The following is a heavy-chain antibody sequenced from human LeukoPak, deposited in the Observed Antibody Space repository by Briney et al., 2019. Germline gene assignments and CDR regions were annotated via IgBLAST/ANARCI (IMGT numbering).Heavy chain of an antibody. CDR1: GFXFSRYA. J-gene: IGHJ4*02. V-gene: IGHV3-64*01. D-gene: IGHD2-21*01. CDR2: ISSNGGST. Sequence: PGGSLRLSCGASGFXFSRYAMHWVRQAPGKGLQYVSGISSNGGSTVYANSVKGRFIISRDNSKNTLYLQMGILRAEDMAVYYCARALVIQEGFDYWGQGTLVTVSS. CDR3: ARALVIQEGFDY.